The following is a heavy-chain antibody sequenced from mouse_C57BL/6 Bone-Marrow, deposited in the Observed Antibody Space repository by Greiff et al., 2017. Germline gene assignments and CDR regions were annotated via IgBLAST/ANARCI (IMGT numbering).Heavy chain of an antibody. V-gene: IGHV1-59*01. Sequence: VQLQQPGAELVRPGTSVKLSCKASGYTFTSYWMHWVKQRPGQGLEWIGVIDPSDSYTNYNQKFKGKATLTVDTSSSTAYMQLSSLTSEDSAVYYCASFYYDYDGYYAMDYWGQGTSVTVSS. D-gene: IGHD2-4*01. CDR3: ASFYYDYDGYYAMDY. J-gene: IGHJ4*01. CDR1: GYTFTSYW. CDR2: IDPSDSYT.